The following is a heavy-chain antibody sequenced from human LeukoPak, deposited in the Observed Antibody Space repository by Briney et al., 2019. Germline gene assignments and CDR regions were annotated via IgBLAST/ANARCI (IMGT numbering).Heavy chain of an antibody. J-gene: IGHJ6*03. CDR1: GFTFSSYA. CDR2: ISGSGGST. V-gene: IGHV3-23*01. D-gene: IGHD2/OR15-2a*01. Sequence: GGSLRLSCAASGFTFSSYAMSWVRQAPGKGLEWVSAISGSGGSTYYADSVKGRSTISRDNSKNTLYLQMNSLRAEDTAVYYCAKGTTNRYYMDVWGKGTTVTVSS. CDR3: AKGTTNRYYMDV.